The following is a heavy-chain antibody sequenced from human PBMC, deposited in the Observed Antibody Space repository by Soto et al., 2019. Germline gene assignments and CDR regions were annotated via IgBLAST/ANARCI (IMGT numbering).Heavy chain of an antibody. CDR2: IIPILGIA. V-gene: IGHV1-69*02. D-gene: IGHD2-15*01. CDR1: GGTFSSYT. Sequence: ASVKVSCKASGGTFSSYTISWVRQAPGQGLEWMGRIIPILGIANYAQKFQGRVTITADKSTSTAYMELSSLRSEDTAVYYCARICSGGSCPFDYWGQGTLVTVSS. J-gene: IGHJ4*02. CDR3: ARICSGGSCPFDY.